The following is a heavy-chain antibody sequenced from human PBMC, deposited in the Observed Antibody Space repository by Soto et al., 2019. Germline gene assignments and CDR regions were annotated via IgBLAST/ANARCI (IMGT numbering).Heavy chain of an antibody. V-gene: IGHV4-34*01. CDR3: ASRGGIYYDSTGYED. CDR2: INHSGST. CDR1: GGSFSGYY. Sequence: PSETLSLTCAVYGGSFSGYYWSWIRQPPGKGLEWIGEINHSGSTNYNPSLKSRVTISVDASKNQFSLKLSSVTAADTAVYYCASRGGIYYDSTGYEDWGQGTLVTVSS. J-gene: IGHJ4*02. D-gene: IGHD3-22*01.